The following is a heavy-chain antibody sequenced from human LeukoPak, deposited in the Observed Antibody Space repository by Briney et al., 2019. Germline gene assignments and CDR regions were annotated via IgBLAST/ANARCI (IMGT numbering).Heavy chain of an antibody. Sequence: GASVKVSCKASGYTFTSYDINWVRQATGQGLEWMGWMNPNSGNTGYAQKFQGRVTMTRNTSKSTAYMELSSLRSDDTAVYYCARDRARSLDFWSGYFHKGYYYYYMDVWGKGTTVTVSS. CDR3: ARDRARSLDFWSGYFHKGYYYYYMDV. CDR1: GYTFTSYD. CDR2: MNPNSGNT. V-gene: IGHV1-8*01. J-gene: IGHJ6*03. D-gene: IGHD3-3*01.